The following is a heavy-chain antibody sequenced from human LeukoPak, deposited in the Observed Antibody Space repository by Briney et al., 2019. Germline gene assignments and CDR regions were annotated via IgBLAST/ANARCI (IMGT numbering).Heavy chain of an antibody. D-gene: IGHD5-12*01. J-gene: IGHJ4*02. Sequence: ASVKVSCKASGYTFTGYYMHWVRQAPGQGLEWMGWINPNSGGTNYAQKFQGRVTMTRATSITTAYMELSRLRSDDTAVYYCARDPEGDSGYVFDYWGQGTLVTVAS. CDR3: ARDPEGDSGYVFDY. CDR2: INPNSGGT. CDR1: GYTFTGYY. V-gene: IGHV1-2*02.